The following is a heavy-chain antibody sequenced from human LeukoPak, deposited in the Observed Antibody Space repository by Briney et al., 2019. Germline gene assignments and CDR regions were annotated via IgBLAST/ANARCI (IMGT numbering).Heavy chain of an antibody. J-gene: IGHJ3*02. CDR2: INPNSGGT. CDR1: GYTFTGYY. CDR3: ATYYDILTGSDAFDI. D-gene: IGHD3-9*01. V-gene: IGHV1-2*02. Sequence: ASVKVSCKASGYTFTGYYMHWVRQAPGQGLEWMGWINPNSGGTNYAQKFQGRVTMTRDTSLSTAYMELSRLRSDDTAVYYCATYYDILTGSDAFDIWGQGTMVTVSS.